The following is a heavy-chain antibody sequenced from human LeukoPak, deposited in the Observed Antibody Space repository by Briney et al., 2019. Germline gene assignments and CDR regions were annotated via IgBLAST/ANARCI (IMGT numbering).Heavy chain of an antibody. V-gene: IGHV3-30*03. Sequence: GRSLRLSCAATGFIFSTYGMQWVRQAPGKGPEWVAVISYDGSNKHYTDSVKGRFTISRDNSKNTLYLQMNSLRAEDTAVYYCSAGLRGYFDYWGQGTLVTVSS. D-gene: IGHD2-21*02. CDR3: SAGLRGYFDY. CDR2: ISYDGSNK. J-gene: IGHJ4*02. CDR1: GFIFSTYG.